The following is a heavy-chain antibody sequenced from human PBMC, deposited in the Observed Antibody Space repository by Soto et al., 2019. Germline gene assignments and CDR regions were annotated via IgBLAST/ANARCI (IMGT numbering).Heavy chain of an antibody. D-gene: IGHD3-22*01. J-gene: IGHJ5*02. Sequence: PSETLSLTCTVSGGSISSGGYYWSWIRQHPGKGLEWIGDIYYSGSTYYNPSLKSRVTISVDTSKNQFSLKLSSVTAADTAVYYCARDSDYDWDWFDPWGQETLVTV. CDR3: ARDSDYDWDWFDP. CDR1: GGSISSGGYY. CDR2: IYYSGST. V-gene: IGHV4-31*02.